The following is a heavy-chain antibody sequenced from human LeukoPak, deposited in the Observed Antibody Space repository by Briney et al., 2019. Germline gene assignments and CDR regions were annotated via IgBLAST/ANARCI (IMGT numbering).Heavy chain of an antibody. CDR3: ASARSGSLQMPFDY. Sequence: GASVKVSCKASGYTFASYGISWVRQAPGQGLEWVGWISVYNGNTNYAQKFQGRVTMTTDTSTSTAYMELRSLRSDDTAVYYCASARSGSLQMPFDYWGQGTLVTVSS. CDR1: GYTFASYG. V-gene: IGHV1-18*01. D-gene: IGHD1-26*01. J-gene: IGHJ4*02. CDR2: ISVYNGNT.